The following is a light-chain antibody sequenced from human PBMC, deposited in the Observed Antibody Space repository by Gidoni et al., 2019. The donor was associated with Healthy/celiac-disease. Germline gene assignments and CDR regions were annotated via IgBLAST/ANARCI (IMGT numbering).Light chain of an antibody. V-gene: IGKV2-28*01. CDR2: LGS. J-gene: IGKJ2*01. CDR3: MQALQTPRYT. Sequence: DIVMTQSPLSLPVTPGEPASISCRSSQSPLHSTGYNYLDWYLQKPGQSPQLLIYLGSNRASGVPDRFSGSGSGTDFTLKISIVEAEYVVVYYCMQALQTPRYTFGQGTKLEIK. CDR1: QSPLHSTGYNY.